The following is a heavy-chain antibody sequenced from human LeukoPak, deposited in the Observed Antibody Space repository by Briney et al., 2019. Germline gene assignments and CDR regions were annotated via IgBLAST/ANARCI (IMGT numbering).Heavy chain of an antibody. CDR2: MNPNSGKT. V-gene: IGHV1-8*02. Sequence: ASVKVSCKASGYTFTCYDINWVRQATGQGLEWMGWMNPNSGKTGYAQKFQGRVTMTTDTSANTAYMDLSSLRSEDTAVYYCARLSSHCGDYKVDPWGQGTLVTVSS. D-gene: IGHD4-17*01. J-gene: IGHJ5*02. CDR3: ARLSSHCGDYKVDP. CDR1: GYTFTCYD.